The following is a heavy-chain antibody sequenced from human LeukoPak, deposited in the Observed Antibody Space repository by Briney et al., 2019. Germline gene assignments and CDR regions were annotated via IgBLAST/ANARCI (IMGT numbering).Heavy chain of an antibody. J-gene: IGHJ5*02. CDR1: GFTFSSYW. Sequence: GGSLRLSCAASGFTFSSYWMSWVRQAPGKGLEWVANIKQDGSEKYYVDSVKGRFTISRDNAKNSLYLQMNSLRAEDTAVYYCARGSNYYDSSGPGWFDPWGQGTLVTVSS. CDR3: ARGSNYYDSSGPGWFDP. CDR2: IKQDGSEK. D-gene: IGHD3-22*01. V-gene: IGHV3-7*01.